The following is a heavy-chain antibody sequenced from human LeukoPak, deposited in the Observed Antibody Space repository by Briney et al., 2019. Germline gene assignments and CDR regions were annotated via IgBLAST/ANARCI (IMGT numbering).Heavy chain of an antibody. CDR3: ARRREGCSSTSCYGVYYYYMDV. CDR2: INPNSGGT. CDR1: GYTFTGYY. Sequence: ASVKVSCKASGYTFTGYYMHWVRQAPGQGLEWMGWINPNSGGTNYAQKFQGRVTMTRDTSISTAYMELSRLRSDDTAVYYCARRREGCSSTSCYGVYYYYMDVWGKGTTVTISS. V-gene: IGHV1-2*02. J-gene: IGHJ6*03. D-gene: IGHD2-2*01.